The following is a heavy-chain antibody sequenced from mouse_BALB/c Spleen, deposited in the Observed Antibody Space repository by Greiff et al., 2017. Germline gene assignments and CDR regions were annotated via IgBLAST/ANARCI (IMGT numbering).Heavy chain of an antibody. CDR2: ISYDGSN. CDR1: GYSITSGYY. J-gene: IGHJ4*01. Sequence: DVQLQESGPGLVKPSQSLSLTCSVTGYSITSGYYWNWIRQFPGNKLEWMGYISYDGSNNYNPSLKNRISITRDTSKNQFFLKLNSVTTEDTATYYCARDKSSYYYAMDYWGQGTSVTVSS. CDR3: ARDKSSYYYAMDY. V-gene: IGHV3-6*02. D-gene: IGHD1-1*01.